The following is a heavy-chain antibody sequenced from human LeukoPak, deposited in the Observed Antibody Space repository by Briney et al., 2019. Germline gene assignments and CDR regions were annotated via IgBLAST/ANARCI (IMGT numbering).Heavy chain of an antibody. Sequence: SETLSLTCTVSGGSISSYYWSWIRQPPGKGLEWIGYIYYSGSTNYNPSLKSRVTISVDTSKNQFSLKLSSVTAADTAVYYCARVPFGVVIYFDYWGQGTPVTVSS. V-gene: IGHV4-59*08. D-gene: IGHD3-3*01. CDR2: IYYSGST. CDR3: ARVPFGVVIYFDY. J-gene: IGHJ4*02. CDR1: GGSISSYY.